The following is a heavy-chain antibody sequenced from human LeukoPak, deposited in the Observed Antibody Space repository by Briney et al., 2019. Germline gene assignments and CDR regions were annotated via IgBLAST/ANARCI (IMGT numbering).Heavy chain of an antibody. CDR2: ISSDGSST. CDR3: ARDQRVTGRPDIDY. J-gene: IGHJ4*02. V-gene: IGHV3-74*03. D-gene: IGHD6-6*01. Sequence: GGSLRLSCAASGFTFGNHWMHWVRQTPGKGLVWVSRISSDGSSTTYADSVKGRFTISRDNAKNTLYLQMNNLRAEDTAMYYCARDQRVTGRPDIDYWGQGTLVIVSS. CDR1: GFTFGNHW.